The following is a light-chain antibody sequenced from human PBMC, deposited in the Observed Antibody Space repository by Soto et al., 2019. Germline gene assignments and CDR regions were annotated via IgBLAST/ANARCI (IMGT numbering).Light chain of an antibody. V-gene: IGLV4-69*01. J-gene: IGLJ3*02. CDR2: LNSDGSH. Sequence: QSVLTQSPSASASLGASVKLTCTLSSGHSSYAIAWHQQQPEKGPRYLMKLNSDGSHSKGDGIPDRFSGSSSGAERYLTISSLQSDDEADYYCQTWGTGALWVFGGGTKLTVL. CDR3: QTWGTGALWV. CDR1: SGHSSYA.